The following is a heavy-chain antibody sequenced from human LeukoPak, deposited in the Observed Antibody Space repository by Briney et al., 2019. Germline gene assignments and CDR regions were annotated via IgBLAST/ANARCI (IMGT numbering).Heavy chain of an antibody. CDR3: ARVAVYYFDY. V-gene: IGHV3-30*14. CDR2: ISSDGGDK. D-gene: IGHD3-16*01. CDR1: GFTFSTYA. J-gene: IGHJ4*02. Sequence: GGSLRLSCAASGFTFSTYAMHWVRQAPGKGLEWVAVISSDGGDKHSADSVKGRFTISRDNSKNTLYLQMNSLRAEDTAVYYCARVAVYYFDYWGQGTLVTVSS.